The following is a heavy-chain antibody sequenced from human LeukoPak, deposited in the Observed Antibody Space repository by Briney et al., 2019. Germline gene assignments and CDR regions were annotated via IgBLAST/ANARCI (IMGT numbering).Heavy chain of an antibody. J-gene: IGHJ6*02. D-gene: IGHD6-19*01. CDR2: GYYSVST. CDR3: ARHGGSSGWYEAYYYYGMDV. V-gene: IGHV4-59*08. Sequence: SETLSLTCTVSAGSLSPYYWTWIRQPPGKGQEWIGSGYYSVSTYYNPSLKSRVTISVDTSKNYFSLKLRSVTAADTAVYYCARHGGSSGWYEAYYYYGMDVWGQGTTVTVSS. CDR1: AGSLSPYY.